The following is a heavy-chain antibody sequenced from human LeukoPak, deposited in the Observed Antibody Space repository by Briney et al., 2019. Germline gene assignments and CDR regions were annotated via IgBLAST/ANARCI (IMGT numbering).Heavy chain of an antibody. CDR3: VKDLSSNWYSFDY. J-gene: IGHJ4*02. CDR2: INWDGTNT. CDR1: RGSPDEYG. V-gene: IGHV3-20*03. Sequence: GGSLRLSSGHSRGSPDEYGMRSVRQALGEGVEWVSGINWDGTNTYYAEPVKGRFTISRDSAEKSLYLQMNSLRDDDTAFYYCVKDLSSNWYSFDYWGQGTLVTVSS. D-gene: IGHD6-13*01.